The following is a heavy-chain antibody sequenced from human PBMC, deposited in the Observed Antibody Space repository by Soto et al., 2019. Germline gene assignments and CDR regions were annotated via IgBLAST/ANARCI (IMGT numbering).Heavy chain of an antibody. D-gene: IGHD1-26*01. Sequence: EVQLVESGGGLVKPGGSLRLSCTFIFNSYSLNWVRQAPGKGLEWVSSISSGSAYIKYADSVKGRFTISRDNANNLLYLQMSSLRVDDTAVYYCTRDQGGSYDSWFDPWGQGTLVTVSS. V-gene: IGHV3-21*06. J-gene: IGHJ5*02. CDR3: TRDQGGSYDSWFDP. CDR2: ISSGSAYI. CDR1: FIFNSYS.